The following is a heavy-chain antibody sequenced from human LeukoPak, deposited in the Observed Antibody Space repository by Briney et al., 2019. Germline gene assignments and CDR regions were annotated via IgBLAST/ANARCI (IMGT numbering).Heavy chain of an antibody. CDR2: IYYSGST. V-gene: IGHV4-59*01. CDR1: GGSISSYY. CDR3: ARDTAAAGTAHYYYYGMDV. J-gene: IGHJ6*02. D-gene: IGHD6-13*01. Sequence: SETLSLTCIVSGGSISSYYWSWIRQPPGKGLEWIGYIYYSGSTNYNPSLKSRVTISVDTSKNQFSLKLSSVTAADTAVYYCARDTAAAGTAHYYYYGMDVWGQGTTVTVSS.